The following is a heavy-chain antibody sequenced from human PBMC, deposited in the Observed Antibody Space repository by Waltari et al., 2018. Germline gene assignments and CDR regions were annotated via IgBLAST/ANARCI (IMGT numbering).Heavy chain of an antibody. Sequence: EVQLVESGGGLVQPGGSLRLSCAASGFTFSSYWMHWVRQAPGKGLVWVSRISGDGGSTRYADAVKGRFAISRDNAKNTLYLQMNSLRAEDTAVYYCARERRGYNWFDPWGQGTLVTVSS. D-gene: IGHD3-10*01. V-gene: IGHV3-74*01. J-gene: IGHJ5*02. CDR3: ARERRGYNWFDP. CDR1: GFTFSSYW. CDR2: ISGDGGST.